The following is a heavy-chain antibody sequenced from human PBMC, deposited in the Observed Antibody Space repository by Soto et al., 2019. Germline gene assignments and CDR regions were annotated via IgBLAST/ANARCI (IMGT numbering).Heavy chain of an antibody. V-gene: IGHV1-3*01. CDR1: GYTFTSYA. CDR3: ARAAYYYDSSGYYPGDY. D-gene: IGHD3-22*01. Sequence: ASVKVSCEASGYTFTSYAMHWVRQAPGQRLEWMGWINAGNGNTKYSQKFQGRVTITRDTSTSTAYMELSSLRSEDTAVYYCARAAYYYDSSGYYPGDYWGQGSLVTVSS. J-gene: IGHJ4*02. CDR2: INAGNGNT.